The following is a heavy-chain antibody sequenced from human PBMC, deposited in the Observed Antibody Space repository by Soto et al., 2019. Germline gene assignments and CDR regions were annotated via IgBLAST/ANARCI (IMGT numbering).Heavy chain of an antibody. CDR3: AKESSSGWTYYYYYGMDV. J-gene: IGHJ6*02. D-gene: IGHD6-19*01. CDR2: ISYDGSNK. Sequence: QVQLVESGGGVVQPGRSLRLSCAASGFTFSSYGMHWVRQAPGKGLEWVAVISYDGSNKYYAESVKGRFTISRDNSKNTLYLQMNSLRAEDTAVYYCAKESSSGWTYYYYYGMDVWGQGTTVTVSS. CDR1: GFTFSSYG. V-gene: IGHV3-30*18.